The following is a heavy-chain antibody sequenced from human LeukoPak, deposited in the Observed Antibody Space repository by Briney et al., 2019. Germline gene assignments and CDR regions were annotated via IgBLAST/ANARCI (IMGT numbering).Heavy chain of an antibody. D-gene: IGHD3-22*01. CDR2: IYPGDSDT. Sequence: GESLKISCKGSGYSFTTYWIGWVRQMPGKGLEWMGIIYPGDSDTRYSPSFQGQVTISADKSISTAYLQWSTLKASDTAIYYCVRPPGSSGYCSSWGQGTLVTVSS. V-gene: IGHV5-51*01. CDR1: GYSFTTYW. CDR3: VRPPGSSGYCSS. J-gene: IGHJ5*02.